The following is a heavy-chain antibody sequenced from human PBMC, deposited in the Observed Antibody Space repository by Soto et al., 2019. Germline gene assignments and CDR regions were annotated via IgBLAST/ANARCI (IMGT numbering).Heavy chain of an antibody. D-gene: IGHD3-10*01. CDR1: GGSFSGYY. CDR3: ASGRSSLGY. Sequence: QVQLQQWGAGLLKPSETLSVTCAVYGGSFSGYYWSWIRQPPGKGLEWIGEINHSGSTNYNPSLKSRVTISVDTSKNQFSLKLSPVTAADTAVYYCASGRSSLGYWGQGTLVTVS. CDR2: INHSGST. V-gene: IGHV4-34*01. J-gene: IGHJ4*02.